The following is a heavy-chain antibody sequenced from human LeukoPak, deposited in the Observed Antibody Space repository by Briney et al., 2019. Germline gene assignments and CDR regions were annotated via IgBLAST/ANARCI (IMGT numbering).Heavy chain of an antibody. CDR2: INPNSGGT. V-gene: IGHV1-2*02. CDR1: GYTFTGYY. CDR3: ARDQECVGSTSCYTVNWFDP. J-gene: IGHJ5*02. Sequence: GASVKVSCKASGYTFTGYYMHWVRQAPGQGLEWMGWINPNSGGTNYAQKFQGRVTMTRDTSISTAYMELSRLRSDDTAVYYCARDQECVGSTSCYTVNWFDPWGQGTLVTVSS. D-gene: IGHD2-2*02.